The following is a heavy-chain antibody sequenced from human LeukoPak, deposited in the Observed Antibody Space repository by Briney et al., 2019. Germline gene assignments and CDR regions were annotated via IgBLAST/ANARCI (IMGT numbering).Heavy chain of an antibody. Sequence: SETLSLTCTVSGGSISSYYWSWIRQHAGKGLEWIGLIYTSGSTNYNPSLKSRITMSVDTSKSQFSLKLSSVTAADTAVYYCVRDNSRDGYNYYFDSWGQGTLVIVSS. CDR3: VRDNSRDGYNYYFDS. D-gene: IGHD5-24*01. CDR1: GGSISSYY. V-gene: IGHV4-4*07. CDR2: IYTSGST. J-gene: IGHJ4*02.